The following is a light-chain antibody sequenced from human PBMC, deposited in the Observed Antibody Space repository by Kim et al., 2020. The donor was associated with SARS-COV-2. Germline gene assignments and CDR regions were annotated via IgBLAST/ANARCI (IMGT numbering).Light chain of an antibody. V-gene: IGLV3-19*01. J-gene: IGLJ2*01. CDR2: GKN. Sequence: VALGQTVRITCQGDSLRSYYATWYQQKPGQAPVVVIYGKNNRPSGIPDRFSGSSSGNTASLTITGAQAEDEADYYCNSRDSSGNLVFGGGTQLTVL. CDR3: NSRDSSGNLV. CDR1: SLRSYY.